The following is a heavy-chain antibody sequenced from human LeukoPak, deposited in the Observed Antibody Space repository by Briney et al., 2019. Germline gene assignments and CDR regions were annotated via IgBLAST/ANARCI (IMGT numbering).Heavy chain of an antibody. CDR1: GFTFSSYS. CDR2: INEEGSEK. V-gene: IGHV3-7*01. J-gene: IGHJ4*02. Sequence: GGSLRLSCAASGFTFSSYSTNWVRQAPGKGLEWVANINEEGSEKHYVDSVKGRFTISRDNAKNSLYLQMNSLRVEDTAVYYCARDTARGGSYIDYWGQGTLVTVSS. CDR3: ARDTARGGSYIDY. D-gene: IGHD1-26*01.